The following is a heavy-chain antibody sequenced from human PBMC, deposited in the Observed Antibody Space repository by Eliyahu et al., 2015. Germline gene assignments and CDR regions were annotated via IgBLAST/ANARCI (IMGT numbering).Heavy chain of an antibody. CDR3: TTDPRY. V-gene: IGHV3-15*01. J-gene: IGHJ4*02. CDR1: GLTFSKTW. CDR2: IKSKNDGGTI. Sequence: EVQLVESGGGLVKPGXSXGLSCAVSGLTFSKTWMSWVRQAPGKGLEWLGRIKSKNDGGTIDFTAPVKGRFTLSRDDSKDTVYLQMDSLRTEDTAVYYCTTDPRYWGQGTLVTVSS.